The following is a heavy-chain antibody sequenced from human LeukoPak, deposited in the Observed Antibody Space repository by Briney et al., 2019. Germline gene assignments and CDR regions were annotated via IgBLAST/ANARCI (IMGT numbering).Heavy chain of an antibody. V-gene: IGHV4-59*01. CDR3: ARGIDWYFDL. J-gene: IGHJ2*01. CDR2: IYYSGST. Sequence: KASETLSLTCTVSGGSISSYYWSWIRQPPGKGLEWIGYIYYSGSTNYNPSLKSRVTISVDTSKNQFSLKLSSVTAADTAVYYCARGIDWYFDLWGRGTLVTVSS. CDR1: GGSISSYY.